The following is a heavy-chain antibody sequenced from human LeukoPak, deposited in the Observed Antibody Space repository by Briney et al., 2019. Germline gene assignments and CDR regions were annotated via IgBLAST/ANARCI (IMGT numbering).Heavy chain of an antibody. Sequence: SETLSLTCTVSGASISSRTYYWGWVRQPPGKGLEWIASIYYSGITYYNPSLKSRVTISVDTSKNQFSLKLSSVTATDTAVYYCARSGSDWGNYFDYWGQGTLVTVSS. CDR3: ARSGSDWGNYFDY. CDR2: IYYSGIT. J-gene: IGHJ4*02. D-gene: IGHD1-26*01. CDR1: GASISSRTYY. V-gene: IGHV4-39*07.